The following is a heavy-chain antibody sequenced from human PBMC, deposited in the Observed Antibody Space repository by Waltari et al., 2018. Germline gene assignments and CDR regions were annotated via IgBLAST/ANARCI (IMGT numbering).Heavy chain of an antibody. J-gene: IGHJ6*02. D-gene: IGHD6-13*01. V-gene: IGHV5-51*01. CDR3: ARRGAAAKRPGYYYGMDV. Sequence: EVQLVQSGAEVKKPGESLKISCKGSGYSFTSSWIGWVRQMPGTGLEWMGIIYPGNYDTRDSPSVEGQATIAADKSISTAYLQWSSLKASDTARYYCARRGAAAKRPGYYYGMDVWGQGTTVTVSS. CDR1: GYSFTSSW. CDR2: IYPGNYDT.